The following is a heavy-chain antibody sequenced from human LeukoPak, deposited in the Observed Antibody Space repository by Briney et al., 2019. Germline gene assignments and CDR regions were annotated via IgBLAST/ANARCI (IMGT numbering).Heavy chain of an antibody. CDR2: IYYSGST. Sequence: PSETLSLTCTVSGGSISSSSYYWGWLRQPPGKGLEWIGSIYYSGSTYYNPSLKSRVTISVDTSKNQFSLKLSSVTAADTAVYYCAGGYCSGGSCYSYIGIDYWGQETLVTVSS. V-gene: IGHV4-39*07. CDR1: GGSISSSSYY. J-gene: IGHJ4*02. CDR3: AGGYCSGGSCYSYIGIDY. D-gene: IGHD2-15*01.